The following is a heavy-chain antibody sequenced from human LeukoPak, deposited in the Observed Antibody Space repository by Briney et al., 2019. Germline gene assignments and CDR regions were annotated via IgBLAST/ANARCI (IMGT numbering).Heavy chain of an antibody. J-gene: IGHJ3*02. CDR1: GGTFSSYA. Sequence: ASVKVSCKASGGTFSSYAISWVRQAPGQGLEWMGGIIPIFGTANYAQKFQGRVTITADKSTSTAYMELSSLRSEDTAVYYCAREQWLVLFDRWSLDRWGAFDIWGQGTMVTVSS. CDR3: AREQWLVLFDRWSLDRWGAFDI. V-gene: IGHV1-69*06. CDR2: IIPIFGTA. D-gene: IGHD6-19*01.